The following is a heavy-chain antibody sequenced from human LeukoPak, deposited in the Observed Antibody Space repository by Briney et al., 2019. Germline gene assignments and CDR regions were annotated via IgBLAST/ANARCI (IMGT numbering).Heavy chain of an antibody. Sequence: AASVKVSCKASGYTFTSYGIGWVRQAPGQGLEWMGWISAYNGNTNYAQKLQGRVTMTTDTSTSTAYTELRSLRSDDTAVYYCARDIVGATSKFDYWGQGTLVTVSS. V-gene: IGHV1-18*01. J-gene: IGHJ4*02. D-gene: IGHD1-26*01. CDR1: GYTFTSYG. CDR2: ISAYNGNT. CDR3: ARDIVGATSKFDY.